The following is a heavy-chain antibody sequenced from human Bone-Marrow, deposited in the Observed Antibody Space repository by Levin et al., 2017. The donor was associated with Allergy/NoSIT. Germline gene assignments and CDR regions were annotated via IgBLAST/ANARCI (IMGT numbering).Heavy chain of an antibody. J-gene: IGHJ4*02. Sequence: PGGSLRLSCAASGLTVSTNYMYWVRQAPGKGLEWVSAFYSTGDTFYADSVKGRFTISRDNSKNTLDLQMHSLRAEDTAIYYCARGGAGFDYWGQGTLVTVSS. V-gene: IGHV3-53*01. CDR1: GLTVSTNY. D-gene: IGHD6-19*01. CDR2: FYSTGDT. CDR3: ARGGAGFDY.